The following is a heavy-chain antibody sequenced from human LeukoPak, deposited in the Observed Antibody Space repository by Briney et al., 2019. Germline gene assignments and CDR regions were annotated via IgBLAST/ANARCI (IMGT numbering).Heavy chain of an antibody. J-gene: IGHJ6*02. D-gene: IGHD3-3*01. CDR2: ISGSSTYI. CDR3: ARDPAGMTVSGVAEYNYGMDV. CDR1: GFTFNFYT. V-gene: IGHV3-21*01. Sequence: AGSLRLSCAASGFTFNFYTINWVRQAPGKGLEWVSSISGSSTYIYYADSVKGRFTISRDNANNSVSLQMNSLTVEDTAVYYCARDPAGMTVSGVAEYNYGMDVWGQGTTVTVSS.